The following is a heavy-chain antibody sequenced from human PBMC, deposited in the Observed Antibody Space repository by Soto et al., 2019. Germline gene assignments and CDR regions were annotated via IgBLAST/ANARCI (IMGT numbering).Heavy chain of an antibody. CDR3: GKYSDYGDHRDWFDP. J-gene: IGHJ5*02. CDR1: GFSFSSYG. D-gene: IGHD4-17*01. Sequence: QVQLVESGGGVVYPGRSLRLSCTASGFSFSSYGVHWVRQAPGKGLAWVAVISYHGVNKYYADSVNGRFTISRDNSKNMVFLQMNSLRVEDTAVYYCGKYSDYGDHRDWFDPWGQGTLVTVSS. V-gene: IGHV3-30*18. CDR2: ISYHGVNK.